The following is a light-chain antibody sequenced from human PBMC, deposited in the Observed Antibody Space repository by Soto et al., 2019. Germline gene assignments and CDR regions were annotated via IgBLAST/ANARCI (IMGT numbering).Light chain of an antibody. CDR1: ISNIGSNP. CDR3: SSYTSSSTHV. Sequence: QSVLTQPPSASGTPGQRVTISCSGSISNIGSNPVYWHQQLPGTAPKLMIYEVSNRPSGVSNRFSGSKSGNTASLTISGLQAEDEADYYCSSYTSSSTHVFGTGTKLTVL. J-gene: IGLJ1*01. CDR2: EVS. V-gene: IGLV2-14*01.